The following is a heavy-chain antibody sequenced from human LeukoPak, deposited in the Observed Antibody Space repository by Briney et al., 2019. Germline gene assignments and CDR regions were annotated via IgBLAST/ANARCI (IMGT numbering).Heavy chain of an antibody. V-gene: IGHV1-69*04. D-gene: IGHD1-1*01. CDR2: IIPILGIA. Sequence: SVNVSCKASGGTFSSYAISWVRQAPGQGLEWMGRIIPILGIANYAQKFQGRVTITADKSTSTAYMELSSLRSEDTAVYYCARQLTTHGDYADYWGQGTLVTVSS. CDR3: ARQLTTHGDYADY. J-gene: IGHJ4*02. CDR1: GGTFSSYA.